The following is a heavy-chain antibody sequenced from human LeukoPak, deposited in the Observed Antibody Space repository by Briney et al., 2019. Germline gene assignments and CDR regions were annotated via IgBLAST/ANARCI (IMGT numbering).Heavy chain of an antibody. CDR1: GITFSSHA. D-gene: IGHD5-24*01. V-gene: IGHV3-23*01. CDR2: ISGRGGHT. CDR3: AKGGAATMRDGYNYYYYYMEV. J-gene: IGHJ6*03. Sequence: RGSLRLSCAAAGITFSSHAMSWVRQAPGKGLEWVSLISGRGGHTYYGDSVKGRFTISRDNSTNRLYLQMNSLRPEDTAVYYCAKGGAATMRDGYNYYYYYMEVWGRGTTVPVSS.